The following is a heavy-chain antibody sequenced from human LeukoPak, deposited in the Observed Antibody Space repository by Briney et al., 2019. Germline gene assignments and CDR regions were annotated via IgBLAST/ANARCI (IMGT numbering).Heavy chain of an antibody. Sequence: PSETLSLTCTVSGGSISSYYWSWIRQPPGKGLEWIGYIYYSGSTNYNPSLKSRVTISVDTSKNQFSLKLSSVTAADTAVYYCARANVDIVATEFDYWGQGTLVTVSS. V-gene: IGHV4-59*01. CDR3: ARANVDIVATEFDY. J-gene: IGHJ4*02. D-gene: IGHD5-12*01. CDR1: GGSISSYY. CDR2: IYYSGST.